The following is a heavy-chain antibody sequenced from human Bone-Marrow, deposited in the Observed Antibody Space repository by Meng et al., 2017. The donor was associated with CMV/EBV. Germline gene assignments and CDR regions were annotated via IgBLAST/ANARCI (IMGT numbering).Heavy chain of an antibody. V-gene: IGHV4-34*01. Sequence: SQTLSLTCAVYGGSFSGYYWSWIRQPPGKGLEWIGEINHSGSTNYNPSLKSRVTISVDTSKNQFSLKLSSVTAADTAVYYCAREANYYGSGSHFDYWGQGTLVTVSS. CDR3: AREANYYGSGSHFDY. D-gene: IGHD3-10*01. CDR1: GGSFSGYY. CDR2: INHSGST. J-gene: IGHJ4*02.